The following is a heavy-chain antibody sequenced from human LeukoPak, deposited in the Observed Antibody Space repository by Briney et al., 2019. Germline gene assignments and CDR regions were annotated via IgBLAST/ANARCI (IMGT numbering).Heavy chain of an antibody. D-gene: IGHD3-9*01. V-gene: IGHV3-23*01. CDR3: AKDAEYYDILTGYYQGAFDY. CDR1: GFTFSSYA. CDR2: ISGSGGST. J-gene: IGHJ4*02. Sequence: GGSLRLSCAASGFTFSSYAMSWVRQAPGKGLEWVSAISGSGGSTYYADSVKGGFTISRDNSKNTLYLQMNSLRAEDTAVYYCAKDAEYYDILTGYYQGAFDYWGQGTLVTVSS.